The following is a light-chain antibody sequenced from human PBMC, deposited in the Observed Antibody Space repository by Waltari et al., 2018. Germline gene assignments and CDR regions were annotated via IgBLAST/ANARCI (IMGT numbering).Light chain of an antibody. CDR2: GTS. Sequence: EIVLTQSPGILSLSPGERATLSCRASQRVNSRYLAWYQQKPGQAPRLLIYGTSSRPNGIPDRFSGSESETDFTLTISRLEPEDFAVYYCQQYGDSPPYTFGQGTKLEIK. CDR1: QRVNSRY. V-gene: IGKV3-20*01. J-gene: IGKJ2*01. CDR3: QQYGDSPPYT.